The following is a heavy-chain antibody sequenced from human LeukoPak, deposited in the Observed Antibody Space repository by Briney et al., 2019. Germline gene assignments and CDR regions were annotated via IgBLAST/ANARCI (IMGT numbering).Heavy chain of an antibody. D-gene: IGHD6-25*01. CDR3: ARVGRTMTAAGFGAFDI. CDR2: ISYGGNTI. J-gene: IGHJ3*02. V-gene: IGHV3-11*01. CDR1: GFTFCVYY. Sequence: GGTVRLSCAASGFTFCVYYMRWLPQAPGKGRVGGSYISYGGNTIYYADSVKGRFTISRDNGKNSLYLQMNSLRAEDTALNYCARVGRTMTAAGFGAFDIWGQGTMVTVSS.